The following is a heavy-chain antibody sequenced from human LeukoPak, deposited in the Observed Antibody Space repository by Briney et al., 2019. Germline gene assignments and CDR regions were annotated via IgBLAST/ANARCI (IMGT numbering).Heavy chain of an antibody. J-gene: IGHJ4*02. D-gene: IGHD2-2*03. CDR2: ISAYNGNT. CDR1: GYTFTSYG. Sequence: RASVKVSCKASGYTFTSYGISWVRQAPGQGLEWMGWISAYNGNTNYAQKLQGRVTMTTDTSTSTAYMELRSLRSDDTAVYYCARSDGYCSSTSCQNIDYWSQGTLVTVSS. CDR3: ARSDGYCSSTSCQNIDY. V-gene: IGHV1-18*01.